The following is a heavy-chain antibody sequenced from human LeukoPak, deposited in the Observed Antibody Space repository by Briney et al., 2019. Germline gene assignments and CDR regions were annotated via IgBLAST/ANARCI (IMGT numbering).Heavy chain of an antibody. J-gene: IGHJ4*02. D-gene: IGHD5-24*01. CDR1: GGSISSSSYY. CDR3: ARQKVGGYNLIGPLYYFDY. V-gene: IGHV4-39*01. CDR2: IFYSGST. Sequence: TPSETLSLTCTVSGGSISSSSYYWAWIRQPPGKELKWIGSIFYSGSTYYNPSLKSRVTISVDTSKNQFSLKLSAVTAADTAVYYCARQKVGGYNLIGPLYYFDYWGQGTLVTVSS.